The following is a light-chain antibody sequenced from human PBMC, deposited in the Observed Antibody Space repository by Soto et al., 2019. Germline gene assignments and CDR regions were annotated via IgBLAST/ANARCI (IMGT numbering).Light chain of an antibody. J-gene: IGKJ1*01. Sequence: EIVLTQPPGTLSLSPGERASLSCRASQSVSSSYLAWYQQKPGQAPRLLIYGASSRATGIPDRFSGSGSGTDFTLTISRLEPEDFAVYYCQQYGSYRSTFGQGTKVDI. V-gene: IGKV3-20*01. CDR1: QSVSSSY. CDR3: QQYGSYRST. CDR2: GAS.